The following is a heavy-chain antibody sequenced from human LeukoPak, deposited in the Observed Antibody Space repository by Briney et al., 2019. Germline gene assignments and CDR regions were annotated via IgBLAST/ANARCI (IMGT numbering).Heavy chain of an antibody. CDR1: GYTFTGYY. J-gene: IGHJ3*02. CDR2: INPNNGGT. D-gene: IGHD3-22*01. CDR3: ARESSLSGYSSDAFDI. V-gene: IGHV1-2*02. Sequence: ASVKVSCKASGYTFTGYYMHWVRQAPGQGLEWMGWINPNNGGTNYAQKFQGRVTMTRDTSINTAYVELSRLRSDDTAVYYCARESSLSGYSSDAFDIWGQGTMVTVSS.